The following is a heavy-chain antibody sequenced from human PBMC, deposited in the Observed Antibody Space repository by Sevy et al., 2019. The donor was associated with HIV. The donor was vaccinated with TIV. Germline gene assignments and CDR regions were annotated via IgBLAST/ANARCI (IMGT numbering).Heavy chain of an antibody. CDR3: ARDCSSTTCLLGLDV. Sequence: GGSLRLSCAASGFTFSNYWMTWVRQAPGKGLEWVANIKVDGSEKYYVDSVKGRFTISRDNAKNSLYLQMNSLRAEDTAVYHCARDCSSTTCLLGLDVWGQGTTVTVSS. CDR2: IKVDGSEK. J-gene: IGHJ6*02. V-gene: IGHV3-7*03. D-gene: IGHD2-2*01. CDR1: GFTFSNYW.